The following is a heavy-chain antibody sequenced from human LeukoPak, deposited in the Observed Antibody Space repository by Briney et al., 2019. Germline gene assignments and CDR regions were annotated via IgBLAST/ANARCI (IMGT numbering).Heavy chain of an antibody. CDR1: GGTFSSDA. J-gene: IGHJ4*02. V-gene: IGHV1-2*04. CDR3: ARDRVTTNTPFFDS. Sequence: ASVKVSCKASGGTFSSDAISWVRQAPGQGLEWMGWTNPNSGATNYAQDFQGWVTMTRDTSISTAYMELSRLRSDDTAVYYCARDRVTTNTPFFDSWGQGTLVTVSS. CDR2: TNPNSGAT. D-gene: IGHD4-17*01.